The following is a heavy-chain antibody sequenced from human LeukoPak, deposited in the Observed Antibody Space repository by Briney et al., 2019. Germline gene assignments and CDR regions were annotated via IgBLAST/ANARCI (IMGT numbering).Heavy chain of an antibody. J-gene: IGHJ4*02. D-gene: IGHD6-13*01. V-gene: IGHV3-11*06. CDR2: ISSSSSYT. CDR3: ARELIAAAGNDY. CDR1: GFTFSDYY. Sequence: GGSLGLSCAASGFTFSDYYMSWIRQAPGKGLEWVSYISSSSSYTNYADSVKGRFTISRDNAKNSLYLQMNSLRAEDTAVYYCARELIAAAGNDYWGQGTLVTVSS.